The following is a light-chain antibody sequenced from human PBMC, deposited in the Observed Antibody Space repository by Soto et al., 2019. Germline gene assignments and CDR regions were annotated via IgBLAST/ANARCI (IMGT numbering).Light chain of an antibody. Sequence: EIVLTQSPGTLSLSPGERATLSCRASQSVSSNYLAWYQRRPGQAPRLLIYDASSRATGIPDRFSGSGSGTDFTLTISRLEPEDFAVYYCQDYGSSRTFGQGTKVEI. CDR2: DAS. CDR3: QDYGSSRT. V-gene: IGKV3-20*01. CDR1: QSVSSNY. J-gene: IGKJ1*01.